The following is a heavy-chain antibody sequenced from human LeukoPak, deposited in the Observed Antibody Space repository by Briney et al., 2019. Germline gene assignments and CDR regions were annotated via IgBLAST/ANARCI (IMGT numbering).Heavy chain of an antibody. V-gene: IGHV3-7*01. CDR1: GFTFSNYW. Sequence: PGGSLRLSCAASGFTFSNYWMSWVRQAPGKGLEWVANIKQDGSEKYYVDSVKGRFTISRDNDKNSLFLQMDSLRAEDTAVYYCARVNPWLVFDYWGQGTLVTVSS. D-gene: IGHD6-19*01. CDR2: IKQDGSEK. J-gene: IGHJ4*02. CDR3: ARVNPWLVFDY.